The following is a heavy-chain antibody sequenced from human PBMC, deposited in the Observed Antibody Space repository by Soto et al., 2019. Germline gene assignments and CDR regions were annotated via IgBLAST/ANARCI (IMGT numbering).Heavy chain of an antibody. CDR3: ARGGSYSSGYLDS. V-gene: IGHV1-3*01. CDR2: INAANGNT. Sequence: GASVKVSCKASGYTFTTYAMHWVRQAPGQGLEWMGWINAANGNTKYSKKFQVRVTFTRDLSESTGYMELSSLSFEDSAVYYCARGGSYSSGYLDSWAQGTLVTVSS. J-gene: IGHJ4*02. CDR1: GYTFTTYA. D-gene: IGHD5-18*01.